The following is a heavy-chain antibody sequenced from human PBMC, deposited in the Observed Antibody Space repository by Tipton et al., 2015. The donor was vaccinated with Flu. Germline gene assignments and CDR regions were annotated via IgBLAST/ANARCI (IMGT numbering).Heavy chain of an antibody. CDR1: GFTFAW. D-gene: IGHD3-16*02. CDR2: GKSQAEGGTI. Sequence: SLRLSCEASGFTFAWMNWVRQAPGKGLEWVGRGKSQAEGGTIDYTAPVKGRFTISRDDSKNTLYLQLNSLKIEDTAVYYCWGLTFGGGIASGMDVWGKGTTVTVSS. J-gene: IGHJ6*03. CDR3: WGLTFGGGIASGMDV. V-gene: IGHV3-15*01.